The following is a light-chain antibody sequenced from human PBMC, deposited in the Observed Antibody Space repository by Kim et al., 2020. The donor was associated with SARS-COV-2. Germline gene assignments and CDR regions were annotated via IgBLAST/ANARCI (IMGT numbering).Light chain of an antibody. J-gene: IGKJ1*01. CDR2: GAS. CDR1: QSISSSY. CDR3: QQDYNLPWT. V-gene: IGKV3D-7*01. Sequence: PGDRVTLSCRASQSISSSYLTWYQHKPGQAPRLLIYGASTRATGIPARFSGSGSGTDFTLTISSLQPEDFAVYYCQQDYNLPWTFGQGTKVDIK.